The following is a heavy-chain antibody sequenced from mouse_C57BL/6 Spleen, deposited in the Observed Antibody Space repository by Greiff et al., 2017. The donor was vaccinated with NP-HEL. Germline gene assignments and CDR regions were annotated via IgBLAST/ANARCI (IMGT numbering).Heavy chain of an antibody. D-gene: IGHD2-12*01. CDR2: IYPGSGST. CDR1: GYTFTSYW. V-gene: IGHV1-55*01. Sequence: QVQLQQSGAELVTPGASVKMSCKASGYTFTSYWITWVKQRPGQGLEWIGDIYPGSGSTNYNEKLKSKATLTVDTYSRTAYMQRSSLTSEDSADYYCARGGNLRQGAMDYWGQGTSVTVSS. J-gene: IGHJ4*01. CDR3: ARGGNLRQGAMDY.